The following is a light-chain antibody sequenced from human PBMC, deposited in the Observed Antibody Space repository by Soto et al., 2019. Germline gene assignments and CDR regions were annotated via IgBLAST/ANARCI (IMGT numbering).Light chain of an antibody. CDR1: QSVGTNY. CDR3: QQYDSSPRT. Sequence: EIVLTQSPGTLSLSPGERATLSCRASQSVGTNYLAWFQQKPGQAPRLLIYATSTRATGIPDRFSGSGSGTDFTLTITRLEPEDFAVYYCQQYDSSPRTFVQGTRVEIK. V-gene: IGKV3-20*01. CDR2: ATS. J-gene: IGKJ1*01.